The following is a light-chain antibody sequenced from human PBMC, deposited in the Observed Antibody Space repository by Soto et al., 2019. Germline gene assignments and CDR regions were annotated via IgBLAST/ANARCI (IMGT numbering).Light chain of an antibody. V-gene: IGKV4-1*01. CDR2: WAS. CDR3: QQYCATPWT. Sequence: DIVMTQSPDSLAVSLGERATINCESSQSVLYSSNNQNCLAWYQQKPGQPPKLLIYWASTRESGVPDRFSGSGSGTDFTLTISSLQAEDVAVYYCQQYCATPWTFGQGTKVDIK. J-gene: IGKJ1*01. CDR1: QSVLYSSNNQNC.